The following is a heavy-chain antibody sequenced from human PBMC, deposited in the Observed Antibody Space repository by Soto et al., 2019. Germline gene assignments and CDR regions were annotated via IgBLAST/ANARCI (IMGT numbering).Heavy chain of an antibody. V-gene: IGHV4-39*01. D-gene: IGHD3-22*01. J-gene: IGHJ4*02. CDR3: ARWDLNYFDSSGSYFDC. CDR2: IYYGGKT. CDR1: GGSIRSSSYF. Sequence: PSDTLSLTCTVSGGSIRSSSYFWAWIRQPPGKGLEWIGSIYYGGKTYYNSSLKSRVTISVDTSKNQFSLELSSVTAADTAMYYCARWDLNYFDSSGSYFDCWGKGALVTVS.